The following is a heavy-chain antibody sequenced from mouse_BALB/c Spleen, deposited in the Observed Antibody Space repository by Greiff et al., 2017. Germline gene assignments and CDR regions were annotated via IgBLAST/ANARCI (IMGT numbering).Heavy chain of an antibody. Sequence: EVQLQQSGAELVKPGASVKLSCTASGFNIKDTYMHWVKQRPEQGLEWIGRIDPANGNTKYDPKFQGKATITADTSSNTAYLQLSSLTSEDTAVYYCASEGGHYYGSSYEGYFDYWGQGTTLTVSS. CDR2: IDPANGNT. J-gene: IGHJ2*01. V-gene: IGHV14-3*02. CDR3: ASEGGHYYGSSYEGYFDY. D-gene: IGHD1-1*01. CDR1: GFNIKDTY.